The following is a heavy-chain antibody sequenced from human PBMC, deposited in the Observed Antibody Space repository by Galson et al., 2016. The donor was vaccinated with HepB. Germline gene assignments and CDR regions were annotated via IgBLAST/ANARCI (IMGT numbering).Heavy chain of an antibody. V-gene: IGHV3-53*01. CDR1: GFTVSNSY. CDR2: LYSGGGST. CDR3: ARAYVCSCFLSRGWDIHL. Sequence: SLRLSCAASGFTVSNSYISWVRQAPGKGLEWVSILYSGGGSTHYADSVKGRFAISRDNSKNTLYLQMNSLRAEDTAVYFCARAYVCSCFLSRGWDIHLWGRGTLVTVSS. D-gene: IGHD3-22*01. J-gene: IGHJ2*01.